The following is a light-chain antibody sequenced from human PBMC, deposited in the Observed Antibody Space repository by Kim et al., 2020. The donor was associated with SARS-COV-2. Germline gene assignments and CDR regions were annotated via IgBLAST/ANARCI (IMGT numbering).Light chain of an antibody. CDR2: DVS. Sequence: QSALTQPASVSGSPGQSITISCIGTSSDVGGYNYVSWYQQHPGKAPKLMIYDVSKRPSGVSNRFSGSKSGNTASLTISGLQAEDEADYYCSSYTSSSTSFGGGTQLTVL. CDR3: SSYTSSSTS. CDR1: SSDVGGYNY. V-gene: IGLV2-14*01. J-gene: IGLJ2*01.